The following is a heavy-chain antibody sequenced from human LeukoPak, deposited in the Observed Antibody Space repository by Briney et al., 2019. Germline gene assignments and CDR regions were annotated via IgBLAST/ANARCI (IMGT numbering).Heavy chain of an antibody. V-gene: IGHV3-15*01. CDR3: TTITMIREHEDY. D-gene: IGHD3-10*01. J-gene: IGHJ4*02. CDR1: GFTFSKAW. Sequence: PGGSLRLSCAASGFTFSKAWMSWVRQAPGKGLEWVGRIKSKTDGGTTDYAAPVKGRFTISRDDSRNTLSLQMNSLKTEDTAVYYCTTITMIREHEDYWGQGTLVTVSS. CDR2: IKSKTDGGTT.